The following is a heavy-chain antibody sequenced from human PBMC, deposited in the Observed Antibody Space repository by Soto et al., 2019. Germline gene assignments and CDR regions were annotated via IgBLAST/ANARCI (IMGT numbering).Heavy chain of an antibody. V-gene: IGHV3-23*01. D-gene: IGHD3-10*01. CDR1: GFTFNNYA. Sequence: EVQLLESGGGLVQPGGSLRLSCAASGFTFNNYAMTWVRQAPGKGLEWVSAISGGGDTTSYADSVKGRLTVTRDGSNTTLSLQMSRLRAEDTALYYCAKGRDGSGSVTRRVVSGGQGTLVIVS. CDR2: ISGGGDTT. J-gene: IGHJ4*02. CDR3: AKGRDGSGSVTRRVVS.